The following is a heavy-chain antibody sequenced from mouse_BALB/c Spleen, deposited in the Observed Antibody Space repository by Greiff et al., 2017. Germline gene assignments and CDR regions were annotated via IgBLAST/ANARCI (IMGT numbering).Heavy chain of an antibody. CDR2: ISYSGST. Sequence: EVHLVESGPGLVKPSQSLSLTCTVTGYSITSDYAWNWIRQFPGNKLEWMGYISYSGSTSYNPSLKSRISITRDTSKNQFFLQLNSVTTEDTATYYCARGITTVVEGYAMDYWGQGTSVTVSS. V-gene: IGHV3-2*02. D-gene: IGHD1-1*01. CDR1: GYSITSDYA. CDR3: ARGITTVVEGYAMDY. J-gene: IGHJ4*01.